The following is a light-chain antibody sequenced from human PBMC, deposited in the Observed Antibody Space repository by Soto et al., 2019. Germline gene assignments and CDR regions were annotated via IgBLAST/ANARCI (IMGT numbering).Light chain of an antibody. J-gene: IGKJ2*01. Sequence: EIVMTQSPATLSVSPGERATLSCRASQSVRGNLAWYQQKPGQAPRLLIYGASTRATGIPARFSGSGSGTEFTLTIGSLQSEDFAVYYCQQYNNWPPVDTFGQGTKLEIK. CDR1: QSVRGN. V-gene: IGKV3-15*01. CDR2: GAS. CDR3: QQYNNWPPVDT.